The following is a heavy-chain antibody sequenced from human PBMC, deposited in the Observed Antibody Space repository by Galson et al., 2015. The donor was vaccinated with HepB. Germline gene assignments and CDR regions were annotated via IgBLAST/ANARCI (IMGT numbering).Heavy chain of an antibody. CDR3: AREITIFGVAAPGGMDY. CDR1: GYTFTSYY. V-gene: IGHV1-46*01. CDR2: INPSGGST. J-gene: IGHJ4*02. Sequence: SVKVSCKASGYTFTSYYIHWVRQAPGQGLEWMGIINPSGGSTSYAQKFQGRVTMTRNTSTSTVYMELSSLRSEDTAVYYCAREITIFGVAAPGGMDYGGQLTLVTVPS. D-gene: IGHD3-3*01.